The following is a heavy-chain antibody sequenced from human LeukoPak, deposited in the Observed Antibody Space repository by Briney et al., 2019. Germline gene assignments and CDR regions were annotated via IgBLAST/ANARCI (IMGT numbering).Heavy chain of an antibody. J-gene: IGHJ4*02. CDR3: ARGVATNFDY. Sequence: PSETLSLTCAVSGGSTSSGGYSWSWIRQPPGKGLERIGYIYHSGSTYYNPSLKSRVTISVDRSKNQFSLKLSSVTAADTAVYYCARGVATNFDYWGQGTLVTVSS. D-gene: IGHD5-12*01. V-gene: IGHV4-30-2*01. CDR2: IYHSGST. CDR1: GGSTSSGGYS.